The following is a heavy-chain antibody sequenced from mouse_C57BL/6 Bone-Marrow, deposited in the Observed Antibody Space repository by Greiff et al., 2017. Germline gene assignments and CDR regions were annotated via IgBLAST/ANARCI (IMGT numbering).Heavy chain of an antibody. D-gene: IGHD1-1*01. CDR1: GYTFTDYE. CDR2: IDPETGGT. J-gene: IGHJ4*01. V-gene: IGHV1-15*01. CDR3: FYDYDAMDY. Sequence: VKVVESGAELVRPGASVTLSCKASGYTFTDYEMHWVKQTPVHGLEWIGAIDPETGGTAYNQKFKGKAILTADKSSSTAYMELRSLTSEDSAVYYFFYDYDAMDYWGQGTSVTVSS.